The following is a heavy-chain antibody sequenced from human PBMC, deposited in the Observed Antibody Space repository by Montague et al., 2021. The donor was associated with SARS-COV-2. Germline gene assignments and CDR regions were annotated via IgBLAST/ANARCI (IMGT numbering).Heavy chain of an antibody. CDR3: ATQEDPSGWIPGPFDF. V-gene: IGHV4-39*01. Sequence: SETLSLTCTVSGGSISGSSYYWAWIRQPPGKGLEWIGGIYYRGSTYYNPSLKSRVFISVDTSKNQLSLTLTSWTAADTAVYYCATQEDPSGWIPGPFDFWGQGTLLSVSS. CDR2: IYYRGST. J-gene: IGHJ4*02. CDR1: GGSISGSSYY. D-gene: IGHD6-19*01.